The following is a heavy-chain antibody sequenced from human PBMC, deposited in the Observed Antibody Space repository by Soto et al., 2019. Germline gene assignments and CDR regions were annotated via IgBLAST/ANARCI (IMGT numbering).Heavy chain of an antibody. J-gene: IGHJ4*02. V-gene: IGHV3-15*07. CDR3: TRGLSNAD. Sequence: EMQLVESGGGLVKPGGSLRLSCAASGFTFSTAWMNWVRQAPGKGLEWVGRIRTKTDGGTTDYTAAVEGRFTISRDDPNNTLYLQMSSLKTEDTAVYYCTRGLSNADWGQGTLVTVSS. CDR1: GFTFSTAW. D-gene: IGHD3-3*02. CDR2: IRTKTDGGTT.